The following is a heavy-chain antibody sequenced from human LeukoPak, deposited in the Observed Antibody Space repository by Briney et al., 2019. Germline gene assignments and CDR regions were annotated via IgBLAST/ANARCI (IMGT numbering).Heavy chain of an antibody. CDR3: ARDPYSGSYGDSYYYYMDV. V-gene: IGHV3-21*01. CDR2: ISTSSTYT. Sequence: GGSLRLSCAASGFSFSSYNMNWVRQAPGKVLEWVSSISTSSTYTFYADSVKGRFTISRDNAKNSLYLQMNSLRVEDTAVYYCARDPYSGSYGDSYYYYMDVWGKGTTVTISS. J-gene: IGHJ6*03. D-gene: IGHD1-26*01. CDR1: GFSFSSYN.